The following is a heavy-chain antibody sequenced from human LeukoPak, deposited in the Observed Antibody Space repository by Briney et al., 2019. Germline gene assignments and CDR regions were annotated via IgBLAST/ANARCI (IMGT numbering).Heavy chain of an antibody. Sequence: GGSLRLSCAASGFAFSSYSMNWVRQAPGKGLEWVSYISSSSSSTIYYADSVKGRFTISRDNAKNSLYLQMNSLRAEDTAVYYCARVEYSSSSGSFDYWGQGTLVTVSS. CDR1: GFAFSSYS. CDR3: ARVEYSSSSGSFDY. D-gene: IGHD6-6*01. CDR2: ISSSSSSTI. V-gene: IGHV3-48*01. J-gene: IGHJ4*02.